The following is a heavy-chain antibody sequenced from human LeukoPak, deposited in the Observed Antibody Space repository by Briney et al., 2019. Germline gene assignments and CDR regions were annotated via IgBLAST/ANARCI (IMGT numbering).Heavy chain of an antibody. J-gene: IGHJ6*03. Sequence: PSETLSLTCTVSGGSISSSSYYWGWIRQPPGEGLEWIGSIYYSGSTYYNPSLKSRVTISVDTSKNQFSLKLSSVTAADTAVYYCARKRGYSYGRGRTTYYYMDVWGKGTTVTVSS. D-gene: IGHD5-18*01. CDR3: ARKRGYSYGRGRTTYYYMDV. V-gene: IGHV4-39*07. CDR2: IYYSGST. CDR1: GGSISSSSYY.